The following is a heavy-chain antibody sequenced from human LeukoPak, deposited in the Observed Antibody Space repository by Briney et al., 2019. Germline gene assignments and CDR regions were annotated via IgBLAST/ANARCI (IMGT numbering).Heavy chain of an antibody. CDR3: ANQGYYDSSGYYGSNFDY. D-gene: IGHD3-22*01. CDR2: ISGSGGST. Sequence: GGSLRLSCAASGFTFSSYAMSWVRQAPGKGLEWVSAISGSGGSTYYADSVKGRFTISRDNSKNTLYLQMNSLRAEDTAVYYCANQGYYDSSGYYGSNFDYWGQGTLVTVSS. J-gene: IGHJ4*02. V-gene: IGHV3-23*01. CDR1: GFTFSSYA.